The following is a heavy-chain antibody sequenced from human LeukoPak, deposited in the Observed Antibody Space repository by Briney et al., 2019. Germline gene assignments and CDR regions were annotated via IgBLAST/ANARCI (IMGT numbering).Heavy chain of an antibody. J-gene: IGHJ3*02. CDR3: ARAGLTMTFFDI. Sequence: SVKVSCKASGYTFTSYDINWVRQAPGQGLEWMGGIIPIFGTANYAQKFQGRVTITADKSTSTAYMELSSLRSEDTAVYYCARAGLTMTFFDIWGQGTMVTVSS. CDR1: GYTFTSYD. V-gene: IGHV1-69*06. CDR2: IIPIFGTA. D-gene: IGHD3-22*01.